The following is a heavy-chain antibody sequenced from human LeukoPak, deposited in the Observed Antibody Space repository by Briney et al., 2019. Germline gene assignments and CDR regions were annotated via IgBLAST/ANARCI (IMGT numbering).Heavy chain of an antibody. CDR2: IKQDGSEK. Sequence: GGSLRLSCAGSTFSLSDYWMSWVRQAPGKGLEWVANIKQDGSEKYYVDSVKGRFTISRDNAKNSLYLQMSSLRAEDTAVYYCAKDYGGTMVRGGPYTFDYWGQGSLVTVSS. CDR3: AKDYGGTMVRGGPYTFDY. D-gene: IGHD3-10*01. V-gene: IGHV3-7*01. CDR1: TFSLSDYW. J-gene: IGHJ4*02.